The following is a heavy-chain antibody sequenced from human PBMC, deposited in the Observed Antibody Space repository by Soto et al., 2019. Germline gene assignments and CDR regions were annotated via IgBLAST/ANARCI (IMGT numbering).Heavy chain of an antibody. J-gene: IGHJ3*02. CDR1: GYTFTSYY. CDR2: INAGSGNT. Sequence: ASVKVSCKASGYTFTSYYMHWVRQAPGQSLEWMGWINAGSGNTKYSQNFQGRVSITRDTSASTVYMELTGLTSEDTAVYYCARDTETLGPRANDALDIWGQGTMVTVSS. D-gene: IGHD3-3*02. V-gene: IGHV1-3*01. CDR3: ARDTETLGPRANDALDI.